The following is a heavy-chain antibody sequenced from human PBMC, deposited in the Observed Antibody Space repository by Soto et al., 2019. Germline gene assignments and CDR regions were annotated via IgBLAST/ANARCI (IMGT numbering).Heavy chain of an antibody. D-gene: IGHD3-3*01. CDR1: GGSISSSSYY. Sequence: QLLESGPGLVKPSETLSLTCTVSGGSISSSSYYWGWIRQPPGKGLEWIGSIYYSGSTYYNPSLKSRVTISVDTSKNQFSLKLSSVTAADTAVYYCARHGITIFGALNWFDPWGQGTLVTVSS. CDR2: IYYSGST. J-gene: IGHJ5*02. CDR3: ARHGITIFGALNWFDP. V-gene: IGHV4-39*01.